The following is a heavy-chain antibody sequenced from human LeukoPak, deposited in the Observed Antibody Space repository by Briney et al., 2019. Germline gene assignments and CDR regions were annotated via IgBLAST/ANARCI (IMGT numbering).Heavy chain of an antibody. Sequence: ASVKVSCKASGYTFTGYYMHWVRQAPGQGLEWMGWINPNSGGTNYVQKFQGRVTMTRDTSISTAYMELSRLRSDDTAVYYCARDRRGQNYFDYWGQGTLVTVSS. J-gene: IGHJ4*02. CDR3: ARDRRGQNYFDY. V-gene: IGHV1-2*02. CDR2: INPNSGGT. D-gene: IGHD3-10*01. CDR1: GYTFTGYY.